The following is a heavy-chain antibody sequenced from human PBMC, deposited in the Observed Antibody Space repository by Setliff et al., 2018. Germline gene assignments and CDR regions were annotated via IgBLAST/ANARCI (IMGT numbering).Heavy chain of an antibody. V-gene: IGHV4-61*02. CDR1: GGSISSGSYY. CDR2: IYSSGST. J-gene: IGHJ3*02. CDR3: ASPRRDDLDSPFDPFDI. Sequence: PSETLSLTCTVSGGSISSGSYYWSWIRQPAGKGLEWIGRIYSSGSTDCNRSLKSRLTISVDTSKNQFSLRLTSVTASDTAVYYCASPRRDDLDSPFDPFDIWGHGTRVTVSS. D-gene: IGHD3-3*01.